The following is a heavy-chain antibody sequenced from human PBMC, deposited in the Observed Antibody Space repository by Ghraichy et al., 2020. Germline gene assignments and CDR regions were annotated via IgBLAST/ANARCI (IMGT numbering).Heavy chain of an antibody. D-gene: IGHD5-24*01. CDR1: GGSVSSDSHY. J-gene: IGHJ5*02. CDR3: ARYRRDGYNYGYNWFDP. Sequence: SETPSLTCTVSGGSVSSDSHYWSWIRQPPGKGLEWIGYIYYSGSTNYNPSLKSRATISLDTSKNEFSLKLSSVTAADTAVYYCARYRRDGYNYGYNWFDPWGQGTLVTVSS. CDR2: IYYSGST. V-gene: IGHV4-61*01.